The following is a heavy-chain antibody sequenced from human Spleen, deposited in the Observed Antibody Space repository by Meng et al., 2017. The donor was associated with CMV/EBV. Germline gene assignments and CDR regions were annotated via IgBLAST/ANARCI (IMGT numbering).Heavy chain of an antibody. CDR1: GGSISSSNW. CDR2: IYHSGST. CDR3: ARNIRGGLRLGA. Sequence: CAVSGGSISSSNWWSWVRQPPGEGLEWIGEIYHSGSTNYNPYLKSRVTISVDKSKNQFSLKLSSVTAADTAVYYCARNIRGGLRLGAWGQGTLVTVSS. V-gene: IGHV4-4*02. J-gene: IGHJ4*02. D-gene: IGHD3-16*01.